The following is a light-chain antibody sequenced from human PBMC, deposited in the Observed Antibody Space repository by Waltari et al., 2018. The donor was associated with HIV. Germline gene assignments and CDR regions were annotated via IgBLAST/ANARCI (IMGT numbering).Light chain of an antibody. CDR1: RREVGHYQY. V-gene: IGLV2-14*01. J-gene: IGLJ1*01. CDR3: SSYTSSSTYV. CDR2: EVT. Sequence: QSALTQPASVSGSPGQSLTISCTGTRREVGHYQYAHWYQQHPGKAPKLMIYEVTYRPSGVSNRFSGSKSGNTASLTISGLQAEDEADYYCSSYTSSSTYVFGTGTKVTVL.